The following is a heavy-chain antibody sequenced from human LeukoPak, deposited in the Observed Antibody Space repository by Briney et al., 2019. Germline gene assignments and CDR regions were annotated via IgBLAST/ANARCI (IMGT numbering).Heavy chain of an antibody. Sequence: SQTLSLTYAISGDSVSSNSAAWNWIRQSPSRGLEWLGRTYYRSKWYNDYAVSVKSRITINPDTSKNQFSLQLNSVTPEDTAVYYCARAFVPPPVPAAISSSAENWFDPWGQGTLVTVSS. CDR2: TYYRSKWYN. CDR1: GDSVSSNSAA. J-gene: IGHJ5*02. D-gene: IGHD2-2*01. V-gene: IGHV6-1*01. CDR3: ARAFVPPPVPAAISSSAENWFDP.